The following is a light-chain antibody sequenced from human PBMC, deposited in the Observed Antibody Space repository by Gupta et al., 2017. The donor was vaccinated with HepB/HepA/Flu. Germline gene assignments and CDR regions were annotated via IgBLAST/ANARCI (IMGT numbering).Light chain of an antibody. CDR1: QSVSRD. J-gene: IGKJ1*01. CDR2: DAS. Sequence: DIVLTQSPATLSVSPGETATLSCRASQSVSRDLAWYQQKPGQAPRLLIFDASTRATGIPDRFSGSGSGTDFTLTISGLQSEDIAVYYCHQYNNWWALGQGTKVEI. CDR3: HQYNNWWA. V-gene: IGKV3-15*01.